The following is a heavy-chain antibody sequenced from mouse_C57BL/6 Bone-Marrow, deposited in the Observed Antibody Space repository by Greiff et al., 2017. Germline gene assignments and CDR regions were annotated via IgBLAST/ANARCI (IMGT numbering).Heavy chain of an antibody. CDR3: ARDYYSNYDAMDY. J-gene: IGHJ4*01. Sequence: VKLQQPGAELVKPGASVKLSCKASGYTFTSYWLQWVKQRPGPGLEWIGEIDPSDSYTNYTQKFKGKATLTVDTSSSTAYMQLSGLTSEDSAVYYCARDYYSNYDAMDYWGQGTSVTVSS. CDR2: IDPSDSYT. CDR1: GYTFTSYW. D-gene: IGHD2-5*01. V-gene: IGHV1-50*01.